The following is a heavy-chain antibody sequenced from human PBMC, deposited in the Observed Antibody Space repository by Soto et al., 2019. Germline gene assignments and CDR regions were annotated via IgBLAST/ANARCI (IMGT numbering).Heavy chain of an antibody. CDR3: ARAGGLGAVAVDY. J-gene: IGHJ4*02. CDR1: GGSISSGGYS. CDR2: IYRSGST. Sequence: QLQLQESGSGLVKPSQTLSLTCAVSGGSISSGGYSWSWIRQPPGKGLEWIGYIYRSGSTSYNPSLKSRLTISVDRSKNQISLKLSSVTAADTAVYYCARAGGLGAVAVDYWGQGTLVTVSS. D-gene: IGHD6-19*01. V-gene: IGHV4-30-2*01.